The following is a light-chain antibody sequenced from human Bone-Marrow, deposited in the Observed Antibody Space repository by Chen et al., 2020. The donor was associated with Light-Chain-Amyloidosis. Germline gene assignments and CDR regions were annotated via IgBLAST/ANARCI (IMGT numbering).Light chain of an antibody. Sequence: QSVLTPPPSMSEAPGQRVTISCTGSMSNLGAGYDVHGYQQLPGTSPKLLLYDRDIRPSGVPDRFSAYKSGTSASLSITGLQVADEADYYCQSYDTALLSLVFGGGTKLTV. V-gene: IGLV1-40*01. CDR2: DRD. J-gene: IGLJ2*01. CDR3: QSYDTALLSLV. CDR1: MSNLGAGYD.